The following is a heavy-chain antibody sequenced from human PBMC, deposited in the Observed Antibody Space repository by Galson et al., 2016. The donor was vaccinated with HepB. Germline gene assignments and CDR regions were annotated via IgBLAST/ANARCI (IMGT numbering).Heavy chain of an antibody. D-gene: IGHD4-23*01. V-gene: IGHV4-31*03. CDR2: IYSSGNT. CDR3: ARAVTVVNADAFDI. Sequence: TLSLTCTVSGGSISSGASYWSWIRQHPGEGLEWIGYIYSSGNTYYSPSLASRVTMSLDTPKNEFSLKLTSVTAADTAVYYCARAVTVVNADAFDIWGPGLM. J-gene: IGHJ3*02. CDR1: GGSISSGASY.